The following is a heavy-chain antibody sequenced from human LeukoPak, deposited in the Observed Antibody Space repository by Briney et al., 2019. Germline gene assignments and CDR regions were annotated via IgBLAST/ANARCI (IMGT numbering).Heavy chain of an antibody. CDR3: TRARTIFGVGDAFDI. D-gene: IGHD3-3*01. J-gene: IGHJ3*02. CDR2: IRSKAYGGTT. CDR1: GFTVNSNY. V-gene: IGHV3-49*04. Sequence: GGSLRLSCAASGFTVNSNYMSWVRQAPGKGLEWVGFIRSKAYGGTTEYAASVKGRFTISRDDSKSIAYLQMNSLKTEDTAVYYCTRARTIFGVGDAFDIWGQGTMVTVSS.